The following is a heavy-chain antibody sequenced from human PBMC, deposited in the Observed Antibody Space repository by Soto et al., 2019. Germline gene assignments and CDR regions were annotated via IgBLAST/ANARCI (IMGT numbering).Heavy chain of an antibody. D-gene: IGHD3-22*01. Sequence: ASVKVSCKASGYTFTSFGISWVRQAPGQGLEWMGWISPSSSNTNYAQKLQGRVTMTTDTSTSTAYMELSSLRSEDTAVYYCARPTYYYDSSGPPAYWGQGTLVTVSS. CDR2: ISPSSSNT. CDR3: ARPTYYYDSSGPPAY. J-gene: IGHJ4*02. CDR1: GYTFTSFG. V-gene: IGHV1-18*01.